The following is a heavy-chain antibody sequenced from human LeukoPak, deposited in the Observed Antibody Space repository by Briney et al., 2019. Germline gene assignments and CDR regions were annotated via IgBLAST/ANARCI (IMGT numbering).Heavy chain of an antibody. Sequence: GGSLRPSCAASGFTFSSYAMSWVRQAPGKGLEWVSAISGSGGSTFYADSVKGRFTISRDNSKNTLYLQMNSLRAEETAVYYCAKGDSGYSSSWYGSRLDYWGQGTLVTVSS. CDR2: ISGSGGST. CDR1: GFTFSSYA. J-gene: IGHJ4*02. CDR3: AKGDSGYSSSWYGSRLDY. V-gene: IGHV3-23*01. D-gene: IGHD6-13*01.